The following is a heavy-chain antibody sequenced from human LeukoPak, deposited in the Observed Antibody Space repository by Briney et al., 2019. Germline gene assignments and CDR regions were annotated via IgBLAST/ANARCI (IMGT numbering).Heavy chain of an antibody. CDR3: AKEVGPDLGA. CDR2: IWYDGSKT. D-gene: IGHD1-26*01. V-gene: IGHV3-33*06. CDR1: GFTFSNAW. Sequence: GGSLRLSCAASGFTFSNAWMSWVRQPPGKGLEWVAIIWYDGSKTYYAESVKGRFTISRDNSNNMAYLQMSSLRVEDTAVYFCAKEVGPDLGAWGQGTLVTVSS. J-gene: IGHJ4*02.